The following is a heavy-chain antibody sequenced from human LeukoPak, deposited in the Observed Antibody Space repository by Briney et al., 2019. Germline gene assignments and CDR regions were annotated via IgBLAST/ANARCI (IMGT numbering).Heavy chain of an antibody. CDR1: RFTFSDYY. D-gene: IGHD6-6*01. CDR2: ISSSGSTI. V-gene: IGHV3-11*04. CDR3: ARDRGIAARPEAFDI. J-gene: IGHJ3*02. Sequence: GGSLRLSCAASRFTFSDYYMSWIRQAPGKGLEWVSYISSSGSTIYYADSVKGRFTISRDNAKNSLYLQMNSLRAEDTAVYYCARDRGIAARPEAFDIWGQGTMVTVSS.